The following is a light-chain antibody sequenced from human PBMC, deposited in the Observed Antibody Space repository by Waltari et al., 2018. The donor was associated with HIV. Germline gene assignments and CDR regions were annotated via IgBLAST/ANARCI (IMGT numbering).Light chain of an antibody. Sequence: AIRMTQSPISLSASIGDNVTITCRASPDVRDSLAWYQKRPGKAPRLLIFGASTLQSGVPSRFSGSRSGPDFTLTIGCLQSEDFATYYCQQYFDFPPTFGPGTKVDF. CDR3: QQYFDFPPT. CDR2: GAS. CDR1: PDVRDS. V-gene: IGKV1-8*01. J-gene: IGKJ3*01.